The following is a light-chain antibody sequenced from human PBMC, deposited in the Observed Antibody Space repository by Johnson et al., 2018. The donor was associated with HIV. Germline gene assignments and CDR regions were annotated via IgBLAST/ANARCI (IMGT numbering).Light chain of an antibody. CDR2: KTN. J-gene: IGLJ1*01. CDR3: GTWDSSLNTEV. CDR1: SSNIGNFY. V-gene: IGLV1-51*02. Sequence: QPVLTQPPSVSAAPGQRVTISCSGSSSNIGNFYVSWYPQLPETAPKLLIYKTNDRPSGIPDRFSGSKSGTSATLDITGLQTGDEAYYYCGTWDSSLNTEVFGTGTKVTVL.